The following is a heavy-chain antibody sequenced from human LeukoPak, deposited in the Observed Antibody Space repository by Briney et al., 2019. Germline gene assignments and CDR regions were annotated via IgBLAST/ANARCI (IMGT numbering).Heavy chain of an antibody. Sequence: PGGSLRLSCAAYGFTFSSYAMSWVRQAPGKGLEWVSAISGSGGSTYYADSVKGRFTISRDNSKNTLYLQMNSLRAEDTAVYYCARALFVDYGDDYWGQGTLVTVSS. CDR3: ARALFVDYGDDY. V-gene: IGHV3-23*01. D-gene: IGHD4-17*01. CDR1: GFTFSSYA. J-gene: IGHJ4*02. CDR2: ISGSGGST.